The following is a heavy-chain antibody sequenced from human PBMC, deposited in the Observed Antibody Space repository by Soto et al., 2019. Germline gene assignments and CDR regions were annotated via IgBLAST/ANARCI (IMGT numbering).Heavy chain of an antibody. CDR1: GFTFSSYW. V-gene: IGHV3-7*01. Sequence: EVPLVESGGGLVQPGGSLRLSCAASGFTFSSYWMSWVRQAPGKGLEWVANIKQDGSEKYYVDSVKGRFTISRDNAKNSLYLQMNSLRAEDTAVYYCARDKTRITMVRGVSRWFDPWGQGTLVTVSS. CDR3: ARDKTRITMVRGVSRWFDP. D-gene: IGHD3-10*01. CDR2: IKQDGSEK. J-gene: IGHJ5*02.